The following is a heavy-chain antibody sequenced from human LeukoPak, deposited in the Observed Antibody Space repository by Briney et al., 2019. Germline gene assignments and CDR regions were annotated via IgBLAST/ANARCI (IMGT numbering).Heavy chain of an antibody. D-gene: IGHD1-14*01. CDR1: GFTFSNYA. CDR2: INDRGVDT. V-gene: IGHV3-23*01. J-gene: IGHJ4*02. Sequence: PGGSLRLSCAASGFTFSNYAMSWVRQAPGKGLEWVSGINDRGVDTYYTDSVKGRFTISRDNSKNTLYLQMNSLRAEDTAIYYCARARYNPYYFDYWGQGTLVTVSS. CDR3: ARARYNPYYFDY.